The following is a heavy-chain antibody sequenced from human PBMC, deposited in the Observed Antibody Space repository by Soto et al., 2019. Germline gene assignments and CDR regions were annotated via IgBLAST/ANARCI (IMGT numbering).Heavy chain of an antibody. V-gene: IGHV3-23*01. J-gene: IGHJ4*02. CDR2: ISGSGGST. Sequence: PGGSLRLSCAASGFTFSSYAMSWVRQAPGKGLEWVSAISGSGGSTYYADSVKGRFTISRDNSKNTLYLQMNSLRAEDTAVYYCAKKVAAPLVLDIALIFDYWGQGTLVTVSS. D-gene: IGHD1-26*01. CDR1: GFTFSSYA. CDR3: AKKVAAPLVLDIALIFDY.